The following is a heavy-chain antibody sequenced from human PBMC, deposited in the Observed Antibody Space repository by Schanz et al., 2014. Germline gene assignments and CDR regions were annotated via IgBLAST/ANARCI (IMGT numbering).Heavy chain of an antibody. D-gene: IGHD1-1*01. V-gene: IGHV3-13*04. CDR3: ARGTDWNLHY. CDR2: IGTAGDT. J-gene: IGHJ4*02. Sequence: EVQLVESGGGLIQPGGSLRLSCAASGFTLSNSDMHWVRQATGAGLEWVSAIGTAGDTFYLDSVKGRFTISRENAKNSLYLQMNSLRAGDTAVYYCARGTDWNLHYWGQGALVTVSS. CDR1: GFTLSNSD.